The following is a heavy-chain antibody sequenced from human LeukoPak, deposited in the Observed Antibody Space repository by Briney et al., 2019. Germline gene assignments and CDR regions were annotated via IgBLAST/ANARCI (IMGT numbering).Heavy chain of an antibody. CDR3: ARGYSSNWGYFDY. V-gene: IGHV3-21*01. CDR2: ISSSSSYI. D-gene: IGHD6-13*01. CDR1: GFTFSSYS. Sequence: PGGSLRLSCAASGFTFSSYSMNWVRQAPGKGLEWVSSISSSSSYIYYADSVKGRFTISRDNAKNSLSLQMNSLRAEDTAMYYCARGYSSNWGYFDYWGQGTLVTVSS. J-gene: IGHJ4*02.